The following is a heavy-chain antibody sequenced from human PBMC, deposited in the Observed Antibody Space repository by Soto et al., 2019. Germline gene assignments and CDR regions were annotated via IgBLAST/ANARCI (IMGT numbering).Heavy chain of an antibody. CDR2: INHSGST. V-gene: IGHV4-34*01. J-gene: IGHJ4*02. CDR3: ARCYVVDATSAFDH. CDR1: GGSFSGFY. D-gene: IGHD2-15*01. Sequence: SETLSLTCAVYGGSFSGFYWNWIRQPPGKGLEWIGEINHSGSTDYNPSLKSRVTISVDTSKNQFSLKLHSVTAADTAVYYCARCYVVDATSAFDHWGQGSLVTVSS.